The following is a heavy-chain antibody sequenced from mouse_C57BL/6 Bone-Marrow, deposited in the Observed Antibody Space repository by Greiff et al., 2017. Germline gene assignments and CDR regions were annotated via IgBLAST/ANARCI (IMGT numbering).Heavy chain of an antibody. Sequence: QVQLQQPGAELVKPGASVKMSCKASGYTFTSYWITWVKQRPGQGLEWIGDINPTSGRTNYNEKFKRKAILTVDTSSNTAYMQLSSLTSEDSAVFYCARSGPLGRSFDYWGQGTTLTVSS. CDR2: INPTSGRT. CDR1: GYTFTSYW. V-gene: IGHV1-55*01. D-gene: IGHD4-1*01. J-gene: IGHJ2*01. CDR3: ARSGPLGRSFDY.